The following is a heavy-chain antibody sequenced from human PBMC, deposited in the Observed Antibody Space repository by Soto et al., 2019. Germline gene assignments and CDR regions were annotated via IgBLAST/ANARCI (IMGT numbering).Heavy chain of an antibody. J-gene: IGHJ5*02. CDR1: GGSISSGGFY. D-gene: IGHD2-15*01. CDR2: VYYTGST. Sequence: SETLSLTCTVSGGSISSGGFYWSWIRQHPGKGLEWIGYVYYTGSTYYNPSLKSRVTISIDTSKNQFSLKLSSVTAADTVVYYCARETRFCSGGDCRDNMYNWFDPWGQGTLVTVSS. CDR3: ARETRFCSGGDCRDNMYNWFDP. V-gene: IGHV4-31*03.